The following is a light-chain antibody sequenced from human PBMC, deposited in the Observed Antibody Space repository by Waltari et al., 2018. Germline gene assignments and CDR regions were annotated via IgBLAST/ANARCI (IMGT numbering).Light chain of an antibody. J-gene: IGLJ3*02. Sequence: QSTLAQPASVSGSPGQSITLSCPGTSSDVGDYNSVSWYQQYPGRAPRLMIYDVSERPSGVSYRFSGSKSGNTASLTISGLQAEDEADYYCSSYRSTDTWVFGGGTKVTVL. CDR3: SSYRSTDTWV. V-gene: IGLV2-14*03. CDR2: DVS. CDR1: SSDVGDYNS.